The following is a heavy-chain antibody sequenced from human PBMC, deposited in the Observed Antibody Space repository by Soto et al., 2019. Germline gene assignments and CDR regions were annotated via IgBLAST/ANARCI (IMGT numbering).Heavy chain of an antibody. J-gene: IGHJ4*02. D-gene: IGHD3-22*01. CDR1: GGTFSSYA. V-gene: IGHV1-69*13. Sequence: GASVKVSCKASGGTFSSYAISWVRQAPGQGLEWMGCIIPIFGAANYAQNFQGRVTITADESTSTAYMELSSLRSEDTAGYYCARAYDSSGYSLDYGGQGTLVTVSS. CDR3: ARAYDSSGYSLDY. CDR2: IIPIFGAA.